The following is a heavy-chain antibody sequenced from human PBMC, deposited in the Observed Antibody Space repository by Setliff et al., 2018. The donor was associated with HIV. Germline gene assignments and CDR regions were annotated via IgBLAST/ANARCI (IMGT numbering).Heavy chain of an antibody. CDR1: GYTFTDYY. V-gene: IGHV1-2*02. D-gene: IGHD1-26*01. CDR2: INPDTGGT. Sequence: ASVKVSCKASGYTFTDYYIHWVRQAPGQGLEWMGWINPDTGGTNSAQRFQGRVTMTRDMSITTAYMELSSLKSDDTAMYYCAGNVPGIVPRRVGFDPWGQGTLVTVSS. J-gene: IGHJ5*02. CDR3: AGNVPGIVPRRVGFDP.